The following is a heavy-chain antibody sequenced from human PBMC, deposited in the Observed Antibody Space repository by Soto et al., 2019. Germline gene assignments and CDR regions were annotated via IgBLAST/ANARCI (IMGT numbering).Heavy chain of an antibody. CDR1: GGSFSGYY. CDR3: ARESHDILTGPPWVWYFDL. Sequence: QVQLQQWGAGPLRPLETLSLTCGVSGGSFSGYYWAWIRQSPGKGLEWIGEINDRGSINYNPSLTSRVSISVETSKNHYSRNLRSATAADTAVYYCARESHDILTGPPWVWYFDLWGRGTLVTVSS. V-gene: IGHV4-34*01. D-gene: IGHD3-9*01. J-gene: IGHJ2*01. CDR2: INDRGSI.